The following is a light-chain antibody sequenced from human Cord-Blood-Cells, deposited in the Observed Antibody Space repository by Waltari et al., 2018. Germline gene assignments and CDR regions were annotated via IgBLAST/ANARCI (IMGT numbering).Light chain of an antibody. V-gene: IGLV3-21*04. CDR2: YDS. Sequence: SYVLTQPPSVSVAPGKTARTTCGGNNIGRKSVHWYQQKPGQAPVLVSYYDSDRPSGIPERFSGSNSGNTATLTISRVEAGDEADYYCQVWDSSSDHVVFGGGTKLTVL. J-gene: IGLJ2*01. CDR3: QVWDSSSDHVV. CDR1: NIGRKS.